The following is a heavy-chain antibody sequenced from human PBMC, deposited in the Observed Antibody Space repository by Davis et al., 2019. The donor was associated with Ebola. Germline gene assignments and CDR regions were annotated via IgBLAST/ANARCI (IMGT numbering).Heavy chain of an antibody. J-gene: IGHJ3*02. CDR1: GFTFTSSA. CDR2: IVVGTDNT. Sequence: SVKVSCKASGFTFTSSAVQWVRQARGQRLEWIGWIVVGTDNTNYAQKFQERVTITRDMSTSTAYMELSSLRSEDTAVYYCAATIGYSYAFDIWGQGTMVTVSS. CDR3: AATIGYSYAFDI. D-gene: IGHD5-18*01. V-gene: IGHV1-58*01.